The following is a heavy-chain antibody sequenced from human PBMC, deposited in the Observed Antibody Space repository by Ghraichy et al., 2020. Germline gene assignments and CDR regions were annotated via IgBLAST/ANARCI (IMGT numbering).Heavy chain of an antibody. CDR1: GFTFSSYS. D-gene: IGHD3-3*01. J-gene: IGHJ6*02. V-gene: IGHV3-48*02. Sequence: GGSLRLSCAASGFTFSSYSMNWVRQAPGKGLEWVSYISSSSSTIYYADSVKGRFTISRDNAKNSLYLQMNSLRDEDTAVYYCARVSQLRFLEWLSETNYYYYGMDVWGQGTTVTVSS. CDR2: ISSSSSTI. CDR3: ARVSQLRFLEWLSETNYYYYGMDV.